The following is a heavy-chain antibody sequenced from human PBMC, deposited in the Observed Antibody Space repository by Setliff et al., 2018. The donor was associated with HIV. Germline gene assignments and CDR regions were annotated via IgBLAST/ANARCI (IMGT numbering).Heavy chain of an antibody. D-gene: IGHD2-15*01. CDR3: VKDVSWAAS. J-gene: IGHJ5*02. CDR2: MSLGAGGQ. CDR1: GFTVSGSG. Sequence: GGSLRLSCAVSGFTVSGSGMHWVRQAPGKGLEWVATMSLGAGGQYYRDSVRGRFTISRDPSKNTLFLQMDSLRGDDTAVYYCVKDVSWAASWGQGTLVTVSS. V-gene: IGHV3-30*18.